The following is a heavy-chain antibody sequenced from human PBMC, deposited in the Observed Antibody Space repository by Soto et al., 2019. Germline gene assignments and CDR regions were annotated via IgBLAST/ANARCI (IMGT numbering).Heavy chain of an antibody. CDR3: ARDTGSNYDFDY. CDR1: GFTFRSYS. Sequence: GGSLRLSCAASGFTFRSYSMNWVSQAPGKGLEWVSYISSSSSTIYYADSVKGRFTISRDNAKNSLYLQMNSLRDEYTALYYCARDTGSNYDFDYWGQGTLVTVSS. D-gene: IGHD4-4*01. V-gene: IGHV3-48*02. CDR2: ISSSSSTI. J-gene: IGHJ4*02.